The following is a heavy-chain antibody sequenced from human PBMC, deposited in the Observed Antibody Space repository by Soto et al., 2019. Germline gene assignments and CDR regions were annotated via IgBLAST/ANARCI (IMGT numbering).Heavy chain of an antibody. V-gene: IGHV1-18*01. CDR3: AREGYCSGGSCLYYYYGMDV. Sequence: QVQLVQSGAEVKKPGASVKVSCKASGYTFTSYGISWVRQAPGQGLEWMGWISAYNGNTNYAQKLQGRVTMTTDTSTSKAYMELRSLGSDDTAVYYCAREGYCSGGSCLYYYYGMDVWGQGTTVTVSS. D-gene: IGHD2-15*01. CDR1: GYTFTSYG. CDR2: ISAYNGNT. J-gene: IGHJ6*02.